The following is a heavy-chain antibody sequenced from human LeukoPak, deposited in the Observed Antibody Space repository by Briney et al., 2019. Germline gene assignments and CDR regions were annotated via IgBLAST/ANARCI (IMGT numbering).Heavy chain of an antibody. D-gene: IGHD3-16*01. CDR1: GYSFTSYW. CDR3: ASPPPDYDNVWGSYFVAY. Sequence: GESLKISCKGSGYSFTSYWIGWVRQMPGKGLEWMGIIYPGDSDTRYSPSFQGQVTIPADKSISTAYLQWSSLKASDTAMYYCASPPPDYDNVWGSYFVAYWGQGTLVTVSS. J-gene: IGHJ4*02. CDR2: IYPGDSDT. V-gene: IGHV5-51*01.